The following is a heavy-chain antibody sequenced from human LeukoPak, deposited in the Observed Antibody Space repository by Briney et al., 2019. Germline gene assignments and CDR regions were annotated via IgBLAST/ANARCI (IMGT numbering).Heavy chain of an antibody. D-gene: IGHD2-2*01. V-gene: IGHV3-21*01. J-gene: IGHJ6*02. CDR1: GFTFSSYS. CDR3: ARDANIVVVPAASSYYYGMDV. Sequence: PGGSLRLSCAASGFTFSSYSMNWVRQAPGKGLEWVSSISSSSSYIYYADSVKGRFTISRDNAKNSLYLQMNSLRAEDAAVYYCARDANIVVVPAASSYYYGMDVWGQGTTVTVSS. CDR2: ISSSSSYI.